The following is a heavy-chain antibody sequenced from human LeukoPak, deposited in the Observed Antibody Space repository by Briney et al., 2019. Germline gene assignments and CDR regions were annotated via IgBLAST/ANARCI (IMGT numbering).Heavy chain of an antibody. D-gene: IGHD3-22*01. CDR1: GYTFTGYY. V-gene: IGHV1-2*02. CDR2: INPNSGGT. Sequence: ASVKVSCKASGYTFTGYYMHWVRQAPGQGLEWMGWINPNSGGTNYAQKFQGRVTMTRDTSISTAYMELSRLRSDDTAVYYCVLNSSGYLPAFDYWGQGTLVTVSS. J-gene: IGHJ4*02. CDR3: VLNSSGYLPAFDY.